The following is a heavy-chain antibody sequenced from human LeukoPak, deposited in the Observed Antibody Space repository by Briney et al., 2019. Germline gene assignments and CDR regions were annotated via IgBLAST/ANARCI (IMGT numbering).Heavy chain of an antibody. CDR1: GFTFSSHA. Sequence: GGSLRISCAASGFTFSSHAMSWVRQAPGKGLEWVSAISGSGGSTYYADSVKGRFTISRDNSKNTLYLQMNSLRAEDTAVYYCAKDPTTIWLDWYFDLWGRGTLVTVSS. J-gene: IGHJ2*01. D-gene: IGHD5-24*01. CDR3: AKDPTTIWLDWYFDL. CDR2: ISGSGGST. V-gene: IGHV3-23*01.